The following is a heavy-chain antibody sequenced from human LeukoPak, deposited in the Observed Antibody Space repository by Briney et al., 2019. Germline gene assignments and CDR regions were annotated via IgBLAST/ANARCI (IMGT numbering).Heavy chain of an antibody. J-gene: IGHJ3*02. V-gene: IGHV1-18*01. CDR2: ISAYNGNT. CDR3: ATTSITMIVVARPSDAFDI. Sequence: ASVKVSCKASGYTFTIYGISWVRQAPGQGLEWMGWISAYNGNTNYAQKLQGRVTMTTDTSTSTAYMELRSLRSDDTAVYYCATTSITMIVVARPSDAFDIWGQGTMVTVSS. CDR1: GYTFTIYG. D-gene: IGHD3-22*01.